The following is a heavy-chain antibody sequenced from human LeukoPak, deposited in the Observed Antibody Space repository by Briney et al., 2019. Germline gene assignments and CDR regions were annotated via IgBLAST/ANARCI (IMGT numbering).Heavy chain of an antibody. Sequence: GESLKISCKASGYNFTDYWISWVRQMPGKGLEWMGRIDPSDSYTNYSPSFQGHVTISADKSITTAYLQWRSLKASDTAMYYCAGYSVGPPVDFWGRGTLVTVSS. CDR2: IDPSDSYT. D-gene: IGHD2-21*01. CDR1: GYNFTDYW. V-gene: IGHV5-10-1*01. J-gene: IGHJ4*02. CDR3: AGYSVGPPVDF.